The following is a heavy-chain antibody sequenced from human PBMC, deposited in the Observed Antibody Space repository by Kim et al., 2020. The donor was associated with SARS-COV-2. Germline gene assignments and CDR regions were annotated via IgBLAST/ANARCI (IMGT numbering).Heavy chain of an antibody. CDR1: GGSISSGGYY. Sequence: SETLSLTCTVSGGSISSGGYYWSWIRQHPGKGLEWIGYIYYSGSTYYNPSLKSRVTISVDTSKNQFSLKLSSVTAADTAVYYCARGDYDSSGYYNWFDPLGQGTLVTVSS. D-gene: IGHD3-22*01. J-gene: IGHJ5*02. CDR2: IYYSGST. V-gene: IGHV4-31*03. CDR3: ARGDYDSSGYYNWFDP.